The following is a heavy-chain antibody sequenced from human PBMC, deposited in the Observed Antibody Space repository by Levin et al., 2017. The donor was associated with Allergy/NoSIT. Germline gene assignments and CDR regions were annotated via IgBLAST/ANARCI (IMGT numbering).Heavy chain of an antibody. CDR2: MNPNSGNT. D-gene: IGHD3-3*01. Sequence: GESLKISCKASGYTFTSYDINWVRQATGQGLEWMGWMNPNSGNTGYAQKFQGRVTMTRNTSISTAYMELSSLRSEDTAVYYCARGVPSKVYYDFWSGYADEYGMDVWGQGTTVTVSS. V-gene: IGHV1-8*01. J-gene: IGHJ6*02. CDR3: ARGVPSKVYYDFWSGYADEYGMDV. CDR1: GYTFTSYD.